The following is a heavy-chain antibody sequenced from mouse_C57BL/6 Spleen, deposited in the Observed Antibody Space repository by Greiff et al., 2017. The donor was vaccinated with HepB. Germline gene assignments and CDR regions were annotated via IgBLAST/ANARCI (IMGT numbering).Heavy chain of an antibody. Sequence: QVQLQQSGPELVKPGASVKISCKASGYAFSSSWMNWVKQRPGKGLEWIGRIYPGDGDTNYNGKFKGKATLTADKSSSTAYMQLSSLTSEDSAVYCCARTGSLWYFDVWGTGTTVTVSS. V-gene: IGHV1-82*01. J-gene: IGHJ1*03. CDR2: IYPGDGDT. CDR3: ARTGSLWYFDV. CDR1: GYAFSSSW.